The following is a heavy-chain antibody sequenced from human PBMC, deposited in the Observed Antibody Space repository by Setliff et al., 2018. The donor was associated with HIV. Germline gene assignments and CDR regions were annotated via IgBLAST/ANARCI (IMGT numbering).Heavy chain of an antibody. J-gene: IGHJ5*02. CDR1: GGSISSGSYF. D-gene: IGHD6-19*01. V-gene: IGHV4-61*02. CDR3: AKDIPGPAINSGRIKNWFDP. Sequence: SETLSLTCTVSGGSISSGSYFWTWIRQPAGKGLEWIGRISASGTTVYNPSLKSRVTMSIDTSKNQFSLKLSSVTAADTAVYYCAKDIPGPAINSGRIKNWFDPWGEGTLVTVSS. CDR2: ISASGTT.